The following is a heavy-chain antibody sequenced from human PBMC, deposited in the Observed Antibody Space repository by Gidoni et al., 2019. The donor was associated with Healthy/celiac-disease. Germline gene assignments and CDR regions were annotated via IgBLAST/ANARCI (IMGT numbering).Heavy chain of an antibody. Sequence: QVQLVQSGAEVKKPGASVKVSCKASGYTFTSYYMHWVRQAPGQGLEWMGIINPSGGSTSYAQKSQGRVTMTRDTSTSTVYMELSSLRSEDTAVYYCASLGAGYCSSTSCLYYYYGMDVWGQGTTVTVSS. D-gene: IGHD2-2*01. V-gene: IGHV1-46*01. CDR3: ASLGAGYCSSTSCLYYYYGMDV. CDR2: INPSGGST. J-gene: IGHJ6*02. CDR1: GYTFTSYY.